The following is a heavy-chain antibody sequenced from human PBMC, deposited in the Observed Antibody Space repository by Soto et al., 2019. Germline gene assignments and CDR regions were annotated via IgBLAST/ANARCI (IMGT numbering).Heavy chain of an antibody. CDR3: ARQNPQYFDWFDIHLWFDP. Sequence: PGGSLRLSCAASGFTFSSYWMSWVRQAPGKGLEWVANIKQDGSEKYYVDSVKGRFTISRDNAKNSLYLQMNSLRAEDTAVYYCARQNPQYFDWFDIHLWFDPWGQGTLVTVSS. J-gene: IGHJ5*02. D-gene: IGHD3-9*01. CDR2: IKQDGSEK. CDR1: GFTFSSYW. V-gene: IGHV3-7*05.